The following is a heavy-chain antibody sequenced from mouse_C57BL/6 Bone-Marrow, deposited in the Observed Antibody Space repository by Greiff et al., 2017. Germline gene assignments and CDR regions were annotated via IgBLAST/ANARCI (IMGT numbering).Heavy chain of an antibody. D-gene: IGHD1-1*01. J-gene: IGHJ4*01. CDR1: GFTFSSYG. V-gene: IGHV5-6*01. CDR2: ISSGGSYT. CDR3: ARHVIYGSSSYYYAMDY. Sequence: EVQRVESGGDLVKPGGSLKLSCAASGFTFSSYGMSWVRQTPDKRLEWVATISSGGSYTYYPDSVKGRFTISRDNAKNTLYLQMSSLKSEDTAMYYCARHVIYGSSSYYYAMDYWGQGTSVTVSS.